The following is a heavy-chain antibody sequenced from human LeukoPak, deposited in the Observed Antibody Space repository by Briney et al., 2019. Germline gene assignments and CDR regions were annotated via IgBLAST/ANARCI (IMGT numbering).Heavy chain of an antibody. Sequence: SETLSLTCTVSGGSISSYYWSWIRQPPGKGLEWIGYIYYSGSTNYNPSLKSRVTISVDTSKNQFSLKLSSVTAADTAVYYCARAAYYVYGMDVWGQGTTVTVSS. J-gene: IGHJ6*02. CDR3: ARAAYYVYGMDV. D-gene: IGHD3-10*02. CDR2: IYYSGST. V-gene: IGHV4-59*01. CDR1: GGSISSYY.